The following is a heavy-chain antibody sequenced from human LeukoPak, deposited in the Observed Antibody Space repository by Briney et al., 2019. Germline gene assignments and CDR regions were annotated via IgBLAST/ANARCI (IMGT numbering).Heavy chain of an antibody. CDR2: VSGNNGHT. V-gene: IGHV1-18*04. CDR1: GYTFINFG. J-gene: IGHJ4*02. Sequence: ASVKVSCKASGYTFINFGITWVRQAPGQGLEWMGWVSGNNGHTKYAQTLQGRVTMTTDTSTNTAYMELRSLRSDDTAVYYCARGHLLSLDYWGQGTLVTVSS. CDR3: ARGHLLSLDY.